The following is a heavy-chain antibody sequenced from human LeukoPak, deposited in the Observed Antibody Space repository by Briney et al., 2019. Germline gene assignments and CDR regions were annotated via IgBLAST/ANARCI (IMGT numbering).Heavy chain of an antibody. CDR1: GGSINNHY. D-gene: IGHD6-25*01. CDR2: IYYTGKN. V-gene: IGHV4-59*08. Sequence: SETLSLTCAVSGGSINNHYWGWIRQPPGKGLQWIGDIYYTGKNNYNPSLKSRVTISLDTSKGHLSLKLTSVLAADTAIYYCVRRDSGWNYFDYWGQGILVTVSS. J-gene: IGHJ4*02. CDR3: VRRDSGWNYFDY.